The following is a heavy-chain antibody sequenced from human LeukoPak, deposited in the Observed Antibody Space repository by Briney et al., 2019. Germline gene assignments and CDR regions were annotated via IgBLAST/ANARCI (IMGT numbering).Heavy chain of an antibody. J-gene: IGHJ4*02. CDR3: ARSVAALDYFDY. CDR2: IYYSGST. CDR1: GGSISSYY. D-gene: IGHD6-13*01. Sequence: SETLSLTCTVSGGSISSYYWSWIRRPPGKGLEWIGYIYYSGSTNYNPSLKSRVTMSVDTSKNQFSLKLSSVTAADTAVYYCARSVAALDYFDYWGQGTLVTVSS. V-gene: IGHV4-59*01.